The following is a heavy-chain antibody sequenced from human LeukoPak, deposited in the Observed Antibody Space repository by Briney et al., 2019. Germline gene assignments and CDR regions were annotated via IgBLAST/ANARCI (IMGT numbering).Heavy chain of an antibody. J-gene: IGHJ4*02. V-gene: IGHV4-59*02. CDR1: GGSVTSYY. CDR3: ARVAMPLPRYYFDR. Sequence: SETLSLTCTVSGGSVTSYYCNWVRQPPGRGLEWIGYIYYSGGTNYNPSLESRVTISVDTSKNQFSLKLSSVTAADTAVYYCARVAMPLPRYYFDRWGRGTLVTVSS. CDR2: IYYSGGT. D-gene: IGHD2-15*01.